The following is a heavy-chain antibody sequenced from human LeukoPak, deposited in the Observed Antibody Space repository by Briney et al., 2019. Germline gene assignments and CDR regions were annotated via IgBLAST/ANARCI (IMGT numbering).Heavy chain of an antibody. CDR2: ISGSGGST. V-gene: IGHV3-23*01. CDR1: GFTFSSYA. D-gene: IGHD6-13*01. Sequence: GGSLRLSCAASGFTFSSYAMNWVRQAPGKGPEWVSTISGSGGSTNYADSVKGRFTISRDNSKNTLYLQMNSLRAEDTAVYYCAARIAAVLYAFDIWGQGTMVTVSS. CDR3: AARIAAVLYAFDI. J-gene: IGHJ3*02.